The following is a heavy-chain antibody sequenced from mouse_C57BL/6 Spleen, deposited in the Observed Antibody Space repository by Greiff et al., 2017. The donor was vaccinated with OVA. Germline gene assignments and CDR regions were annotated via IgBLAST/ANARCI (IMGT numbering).Heavy chain of an antibody. J-gene: IGHJ2*01. D-gene: IGHD2-1*01. Sequence: QVQLQQPGAELVMPGASVKLSCKASGYTFTSYWMHWVKQRPGQGLEWIGEIDPSDSYTNYNQKFKGKSTLTVDKSSSTAYMQLSSLTSEDSAVYYCARRGGYYGNYFDYWGQGTTLTVSS. V-gene: IGHV1-69*01. CDR2: IDPSDSYT. CDR3: ARRGGYYGNYFDY. CDR1: GYTFTSYW.